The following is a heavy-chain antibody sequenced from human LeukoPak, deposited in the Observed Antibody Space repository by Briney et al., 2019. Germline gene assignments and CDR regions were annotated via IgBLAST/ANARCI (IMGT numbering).Heavy chain of an antibody. CDR3: ARVASGYNYGPPDY. J-gene: IGHJ4*02. CDR1: GYSISSSSYY. V-gene: IGHV4-39*07. Sequence: SETLSLTCTVSGYSISSSSYYWGWIRQPPGKGLEWIGSIYYSGSTYYNPSLKSRVTISVDTSKNQFSLNLSSVTAADTAVYYCARVASGYNYGPPDYWGQGTLVTVSS. D-gene: IGHD5-18*01. CDR2: IYYSGST.